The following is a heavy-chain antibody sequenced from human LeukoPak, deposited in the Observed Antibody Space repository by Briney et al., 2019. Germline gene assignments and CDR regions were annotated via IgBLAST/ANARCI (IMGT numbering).Heavy chain of an antibody. V-gene: IGHV5-51*01. CDR3: ARRIVGVPRAFDF. CDR1: GYSFTNYW. D-gene: IGHD1-26*01. J-gene: IGHJ3*01. CDR2: IYPGDSDT. Sequence: GESLKISCKGSGYSFTNYWIGGVRQMPGKGLEWMGIIYPGDSDTRYSPSFQGQVTMSADKSISTAYLQWSSLKASDTAMYYCARRIVGVPRAFDFWGQGTMVTVSS.